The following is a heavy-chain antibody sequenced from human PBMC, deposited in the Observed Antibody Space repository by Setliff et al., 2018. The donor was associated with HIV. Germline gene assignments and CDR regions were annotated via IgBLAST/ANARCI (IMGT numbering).Heavy chain of an antibody. D-gene: IGHD3-9*01. V-gene: IGHV1-2*02. CDR3: ARAGPYDILTGYYIYYFDY. J-gene: IGHJ4*02. CDR2: INPNSGGT. Sequence: ASVKVSCKVSGDSFNRHTFSWVRQAPGQGLEWMGWINPNSGGTNYAQKFQGRVTMTRDTSISTAYMELSRLRSDDTAVYYCARAGPYDILTGYYIYYFDYWGQGTLVTVSS. CDR1: GDSFNRHT.